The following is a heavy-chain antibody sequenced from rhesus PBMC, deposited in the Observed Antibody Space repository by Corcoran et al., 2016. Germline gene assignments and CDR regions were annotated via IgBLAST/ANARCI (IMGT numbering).Heavy chain of an antibody. CDR2: IYGSGNST. Sequence: QLQLQESGPGLVKPSETLSVTCAVSGGSISSSYWSWIRQAPGKGLDWIGYIYGSGNSTNYNPSLKNRRTLSVDTSKNQLSLKLSSVTTADTAVYYCARDRTDYYYDSGYYGYDAFDFWGQGLRVTVSS. V-gene: IGHV4-169*02. CDR1: GGSISSSY. CDR3: ARDRTDYYYDSGYYGYDAFDF. D-gene: IGHD3-28*01. J-gene: IGHJ3*01.